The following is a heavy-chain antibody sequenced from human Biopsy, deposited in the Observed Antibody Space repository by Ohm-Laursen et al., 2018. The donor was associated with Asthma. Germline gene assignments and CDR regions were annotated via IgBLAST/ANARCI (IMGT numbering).Heavy chain of an antibody. CDR2: ISYDGRNT. CDR3: ARGGLHYYEYYGMDV. V-gene: IGHV3-30*04. D-gene: IGHD2-21*02. CDR1: GFTFDNYT. J-gene: IGHJ6*02. Sequence: SLRLSCAAPGFTFDNYTMHWVRQAPGKGLEWVTIISYDGRNTYYADSVEGRFTISRDNSKNTLFLQMSSLRPEDTDVYYCARGGLHYYEYYGMDVWGQGTTVTVSS.